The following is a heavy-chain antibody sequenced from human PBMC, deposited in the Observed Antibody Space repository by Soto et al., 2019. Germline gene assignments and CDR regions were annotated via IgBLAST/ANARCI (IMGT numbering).Heavy chain of an antibody. Sequence: ASVKVSCKASGYTFTNYYVQWVRQAPGQGLEWMGVIHPDGGDTTYAQTFQDRVTMTRDTFTSTIYMELSSLRSEETAVYYCARGDNDYWGQGTMVTVSS. CDR3: ARGDNDY. CDR2: IHPDGGDT. J-gene: IGHJ4*02. CDR1: GYTFTNYY. V-gene: IGHV1-46*01.